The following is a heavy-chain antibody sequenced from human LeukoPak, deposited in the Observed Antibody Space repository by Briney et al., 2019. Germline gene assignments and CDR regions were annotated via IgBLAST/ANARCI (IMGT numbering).Heavy chain of an antibody. J-gene: IGHJ4*02. CDR1: GGSISSSSYY. CDR2: IYYSGST. CDR3: ARLEQWLAYFDY. V-gene: IGHV4-39*01. Sequence: SETLSLTCTVSGGSISSSSYYWGWIRQPPGKGLEWIGSIYYSGSTYYNPSLKSRVTISVDTSKNQFSLKLSSVTAADTAVYYCARLEQWLAYFDYWGQGTLVTVSS. D-gene: IGHD6-19*01.